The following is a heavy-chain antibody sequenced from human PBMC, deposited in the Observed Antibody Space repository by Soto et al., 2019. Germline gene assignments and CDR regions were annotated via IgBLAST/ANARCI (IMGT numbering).Heavy chain of an antibody. D-gene: IGHD1-26*01. V-gene: IGHV1-69*13. CDR2: IIPIFGTA. Sequence: SVKVSCKASGGIFSSYAISWVRQAPGQGLEWMGGIIPIFGTANYAQKFQGRVTITADESTSTAYMELSSLRSEDTAVYYCARRSGGSYLTYYFDYWGQGTLVTVSS. J-gene: IGHJ4*02. CDR1: GGIFSSYA. CDR3: ARRSGGSYLTYYFDY.